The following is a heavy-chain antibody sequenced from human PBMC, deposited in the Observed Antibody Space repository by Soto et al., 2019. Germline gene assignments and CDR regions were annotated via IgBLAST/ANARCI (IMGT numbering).Heavy chain of an antibody. CDR1: GGTFSSYA. J-gene: IGHJ6*02. Sequence: QVQLVQSGAEVKKPGSSVKVSCKASGGTFSSYAISWVRQAPGQGLERMGGIILIFGTANYAQKCQGRVTITADEATSTAYMELSSLRDDDTAVYYCAGVLGYCSSTICYLSCYYYYGMDVWVQGTTVAVSS. D-gene: IGHD2-2*01. CDR2: IILIFGTA. CDR3: AGVLGYCSSTICYLSCYYYYGMDV. V-gene: IGHV1-69*01.